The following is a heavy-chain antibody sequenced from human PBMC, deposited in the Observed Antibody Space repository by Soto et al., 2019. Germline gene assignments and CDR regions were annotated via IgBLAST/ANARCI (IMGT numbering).Heavy chain of an antibody. CDR2: INQDGSEK. V-gene: IGHV3-7*01. CDR3: SRSLNS. Sequence: GSLRLSCAASVFTFSTYWMDWVRQTPGKGLEWVANINQDGSEKNYVDSVKGRFTISRDNAKNSLYLQMSSLTAEDSALYYCSRSLNSWGQGTLVTVSS. J-gene: IGHJ5*02. CDR1: VFTFSTYW.